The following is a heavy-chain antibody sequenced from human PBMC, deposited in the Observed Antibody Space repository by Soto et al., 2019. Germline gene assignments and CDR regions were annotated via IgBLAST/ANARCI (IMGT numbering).Heavy chain of an antibody. V-gene: IGHV3-23*01. CDR1: GFTVSSYA. Sequence: GGALRLPCAASGFTVSSYALSWGPQAPGKGLEWVSAIINTGGSAYYADSVKGRFTISRDNSKNTLYLQVNSLRAEDTAVYYCAKSPYSTSWYYFDYWGQGTLVTVSS. CDR2: IINTGGSA. CDR3: AKSPYSTSWYYFDY. D-gene: IGHD6-13*01. J-gene: IGHJ4*02.